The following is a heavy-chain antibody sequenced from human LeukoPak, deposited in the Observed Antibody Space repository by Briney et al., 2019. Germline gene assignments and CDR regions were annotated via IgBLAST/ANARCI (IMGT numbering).Heavy chain of an antibody. Sequence: GGSLRPSCEASGFTFSSYWMSWVRQAPGKGLEWVANMNQYGSEKYYVDSVKGRFTISRDNAKNSLYLQMNSLRAEDTAVYYCARSSSAAFDIWGQGTVVTVSS. V-gene: IGHV3-7*01. CDR3: ARSSSAAFDI. CDR2: MNQYGSEK. J-gene: IGHJ3*02. CDR1: GFTFSSYW. D-gene: IGHD6-6*01.